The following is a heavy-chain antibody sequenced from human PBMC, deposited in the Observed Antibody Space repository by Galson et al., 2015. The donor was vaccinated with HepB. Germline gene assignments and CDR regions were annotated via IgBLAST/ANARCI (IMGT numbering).Heavy chain of an antibody. CDR1: GFASSDAW. CDR3: VRETRGSSGSPGWFDP. Sequence: SLRLSCADSGFASSDAWLSWVRQAPGKGLEWVGRIKTKSSGGTTDYAAPVRGRFTISRDNSKNTLYLQMNSLRVEDTAVYYCVRETRGSSGSPGWFDPWGQGTLVTVSS. D-gene: IGHD6-19*01. CDR2: IKTKSSGGTT. V-gene: IGHV3-15*01. J-gene: IGHJ5*02.